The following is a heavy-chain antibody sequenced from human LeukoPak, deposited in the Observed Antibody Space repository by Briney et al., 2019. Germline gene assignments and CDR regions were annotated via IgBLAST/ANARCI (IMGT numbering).Heavy chain of an antibody. D-gene: IGHD2-2*01. J-gene: IGHJ6*03. CDR1: GGSISSYY. CDR2: IYTSGST. Sequence: SETLSLTCTVSGGSISSYYWSWIRQPPGKGLEWIGYIYTSGSTNYNPSLKSRVTISVDTSKNQFSLKLSSVTAADTAVYYCAARVGSDCSSTSCSPYYYYYMDVWGKGTTVTVSS. CDR3: AARVGSDCSSTSCSPYYYYYMDV. V-gene: IGHV4-4*09.